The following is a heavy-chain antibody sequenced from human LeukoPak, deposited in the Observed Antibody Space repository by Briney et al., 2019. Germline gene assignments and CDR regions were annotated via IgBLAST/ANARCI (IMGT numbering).Heavy chain of an antibody. CDR1: GGSFSGYY. CDR2: INHSGST. J-gene: IGHJ4*02. Sequence: SETLSLTCAVYGGSFSGYYWSWIRQPPGKGLEWIGEINHSGSTNYNPSLKSRVTISVDTSKNQFSQKLSSVTAADTAVYYCARTYYYDSSGYSLGYWGQGTLVTVSS. CDR3: ARTYYYDSSGYSLGY. V-gene: IGHV4-34*01. D-gene: IGHD3-22*01.